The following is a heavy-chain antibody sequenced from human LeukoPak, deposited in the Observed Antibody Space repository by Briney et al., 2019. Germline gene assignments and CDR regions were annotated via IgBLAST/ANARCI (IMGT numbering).Heavy chain of an antibody. J-gene: IGHJ4*02. V-gene: IGHV4-34*01. CDR1: GDSFIGYF. Sequence: PAATLSLTCAAYGDSFIGYFWTWIRQPPGKGLEWIGDINHSGRTNYNPSLQTRVSISVDSSNNQFSLNLTSVTAADTAVYYCARTSGFFDSSGFYQQNPYYFQYWGQGVLVTVSS. CDR3: ARTSGFFDSSGFYQQNPYYFQY. D-gene: IGHD3-22*01. CDR2: INHSGRT.